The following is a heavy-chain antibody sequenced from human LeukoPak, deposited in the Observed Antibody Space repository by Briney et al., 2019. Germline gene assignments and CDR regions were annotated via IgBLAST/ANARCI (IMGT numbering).Heavy chain of an antibody. V-gene: IGHV3-7*01. J-gene: IGHJ4*02. CDR1: GFTFSSYE. Sequence: GGSLRLSCAASGFTFSSYEMNWVRHAPGKGLEWVANIKHDGSEKYYVDSVEGRFTISRDNAKNSLYLQMNSLRAEDTAVYYCAKRIPPRRYFDSWGQGTLVTVSS. CDR2: IKHDGSEK. D-gene: IGHD6-6*01. CDR3: AKRIPPRRYFDS.